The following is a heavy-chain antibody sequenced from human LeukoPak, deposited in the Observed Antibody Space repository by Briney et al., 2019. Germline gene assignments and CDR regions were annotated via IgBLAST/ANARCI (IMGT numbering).Heavy chain of an antibody. Sequence: ASVTVSCKASGYTFTSYDFNWVRQPTAQGLEWMGWMNPNSGNTGYAQKFQGRVTITRNTSIRTAYMELSSLRSEDTAVYYCARDIGYGMDVWGQGTTVTVSS. D-gene: IGHD5-12*01. CDR1: GYTFTSYD. CDR3: ARDIGYGMDV. V-gene: IGHV1-8*01. J-gene: IGHJ6*02. CDR2: MNPNSGNT.